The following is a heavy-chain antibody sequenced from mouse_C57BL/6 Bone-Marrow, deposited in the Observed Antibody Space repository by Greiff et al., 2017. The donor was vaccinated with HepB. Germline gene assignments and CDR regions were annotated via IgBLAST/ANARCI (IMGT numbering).Heavy chain of an antibody. CDR2: IDPSDSYT. CDR3: ARDYYGSSYRWYFDV. D-gene: IGHD1-1*01. J-gene: IGHJ1*03. Sequence: QVHVKQPGAELVMPGASVKLSCKASGYTFTSYWMHWVKQRPGQGLEWIGEIDPSDSYTNYNQKFKGKSTLTVDKSSSTAYMQLSSLTSEDSAVYYCARDYYGSSYRWYFDVWGTGTTVTVSS. V-gene: IGHV1-69*01. CDR1: GYTFTSYW.